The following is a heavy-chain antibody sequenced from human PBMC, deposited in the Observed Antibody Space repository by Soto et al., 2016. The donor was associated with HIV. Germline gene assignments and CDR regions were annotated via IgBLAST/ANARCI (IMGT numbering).Heavy chain of an antibody. CDR2: ISYDGSNK. V-gene: IGHV3-30*04. Sequence: VQLVESGGGVVQPGRSLRLSCAASGFTFSSYAMHWVRQAPGKGLEWVSIISYDGSNKYYADSVKGRFTISRDNSKNTLYLRMSSLRAEDTAVYYCASTTVVRGVFIPYYYFGMDVWGQGTTVTVSS. J-gene: IGHJ6*02. CDR3: ASTTVVRGVFIPYYYFGMDV. CDR1: GFTFSSYA. D-gene: IGHD3-10*01.